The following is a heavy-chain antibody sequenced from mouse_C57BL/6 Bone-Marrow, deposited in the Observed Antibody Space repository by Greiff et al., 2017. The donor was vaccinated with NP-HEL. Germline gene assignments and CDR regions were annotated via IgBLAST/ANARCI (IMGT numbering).Heavy chain of an antibody. J-gene: IGHJ2*01. CDR2: IDPETGGT. V-gene: IGHV1-15*01. CDR1: GYTFTDYE. D-gene: IGHD4-1*01. CDR3: TGLTGTKGY. Sequence: QVQLQQSGAELVRPGASVTLSCKASGYTFTDYEMHWVKQTPVHGVEWIGAIDPETGGTAYNQKFKGKAILTADKSSSTAYMELRSLTSEDSAVYYCTGLTGTKGYWGQGTTLTVSS.